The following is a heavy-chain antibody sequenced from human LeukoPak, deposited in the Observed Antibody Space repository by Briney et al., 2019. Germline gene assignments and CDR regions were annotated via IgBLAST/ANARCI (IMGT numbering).Heavy chain of an antibody. CDR2: ISAYNGNT. V-gene: IGHV1-18*01. Sequence: ASVKVSCKASGYTFTTYGFSWVRQAPGQGLEWMGWISAYNGNTNYPQKLQGRVTMTTDTSTSTAYMELRSLTSDDTAVYYCARDHSSSGQLFDYWDQGTLVTVSS. CDR1: GYTFTTYG. J-gene: IGHJ4*02. D-gene: IGHD6-13*01. CDR3: ARDHSSSGQLFDY.